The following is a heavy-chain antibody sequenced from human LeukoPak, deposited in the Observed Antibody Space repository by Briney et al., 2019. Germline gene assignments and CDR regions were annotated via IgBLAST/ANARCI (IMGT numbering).Heavy chain of an antibody. CDR2: IIPIFGTA. Sequence: SVKVSCKASGGTFSSYAISWVRQAPGQGLEWMGGIIPIFGTANYAQKFQGRVTITADESTSTAYMELSSLRSEDTAVYYCARRVPAATGYYYYMDVWGKGTTVTVSS. CDR3: ARRVPAATGYYYYMDV. V-gene: IGHV1-69*13. J-gene: IGHJ6*03. CDR1: GGTFSSYA. D-gene: IGHD2-2*01.